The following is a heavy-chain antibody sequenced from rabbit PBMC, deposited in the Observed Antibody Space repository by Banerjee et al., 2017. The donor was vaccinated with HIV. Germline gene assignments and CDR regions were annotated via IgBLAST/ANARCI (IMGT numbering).Heavy chain of an antibody. J-gene: IGHJ4*01. CDR1: GVSLSDKDV. CDR2: INIVTGKS. Sequence: QEQLVESGGGLVQPEGSLTLTCKASGVSLSDKDVMCWVRQAPGKGLEWIACINIVTGKSVYASWAKGRFIMSRPSSTTVTLQMTSLTAADTATYFCARDLIAVIGWNFHLWGPGTLVTVS. CDR3: ARDLIAVIGWNFHL. V-gene: IGHV1S45*01. D-gene: IGHD1-1*01.